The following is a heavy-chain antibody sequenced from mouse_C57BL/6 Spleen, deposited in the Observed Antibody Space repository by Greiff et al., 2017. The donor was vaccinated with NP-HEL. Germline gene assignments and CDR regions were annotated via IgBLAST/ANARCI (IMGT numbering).Heavy chain of an antibody. D-gene: IGHD2-4*01. CDR3: AREPVYYDYESYYAMDY. CDR2: IDPEDGET. Sequence: EVKLVESGAELVKPGASVKLSCTASGFNIKDYYMHWVKQRTEQGLEWIGRIDPEDGETKYAPKFQGKATITADTSSNTADLQLSSLTSEDTAVYYCAREPVYYDYESYYAMDYWGQGASVTVSS. V-gene: IGHV14-2*01. CDR1: GFNIKDYY. J-gene: IGHJ4*01.